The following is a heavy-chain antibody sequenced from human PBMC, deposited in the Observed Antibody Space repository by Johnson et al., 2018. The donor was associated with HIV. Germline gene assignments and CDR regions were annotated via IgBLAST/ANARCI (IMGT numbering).Heavy chain of an antibody. Sequence: VQLVESGGGLVQRGGSLRLSCAASGFTFSSYAMSWVRQAPGKGLEWVSAISGSGYGTYYADSVKGRFTISRDNSKNTLYLQMNSLRAEDMAVYYCANLGRYFDWFPTTNDAFDIWGQGTMVTVSS. CDR3: ANLGRYFDWFPTTNDAFDI. J-gene: IGHJ3*02. D-gene: IGHD3-9*01. CDR1: GFTFSSYA. V-gene: IGHV3-23*04. CDR2: ISGSGYGT.